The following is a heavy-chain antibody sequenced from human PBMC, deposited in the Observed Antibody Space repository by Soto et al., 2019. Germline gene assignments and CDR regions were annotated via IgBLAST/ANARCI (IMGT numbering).Heavy chain of an antibody. V-gene: IGHV1-69*13. J-gene: IGHJ6*02. CDR2: IIPIFGTA. CDR3: ASGSGEDWDMVRGGYYYYGMDV. D-gene: IGHD3-10*01. CDR1: GGTFSSYA. Sequence: ASVKVSCKASGGTFSSYAISWVRQAPGQGLEWMGGIIPIFGTANYAQKFQGRVTITADESTSTAYMELSSLRPEDTAVYYCASGSGEDWDMVRGGYYYYGMDVWGQGTTVTVSS.